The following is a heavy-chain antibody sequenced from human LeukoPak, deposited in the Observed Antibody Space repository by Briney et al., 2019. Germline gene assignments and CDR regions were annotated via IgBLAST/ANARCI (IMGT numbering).Heavy chain of an antibody. Sequence: ASVKVSCKASGYTFTAYYMHWVRQAPGQGLEWMGWMNPNSGNTGYAQKFQGRVTMTRNTSISTAYMELSSLRSEDTAVYYCARVGYDSSGYVVYWGQGTLVTVSS. CDR2: MNPNSGNT. V-gene: IGHV1-8*02. D-gene: IGHD3-22*01. CDR1: GYTFTAYY. J-gene: IGHJ4*02. CDR3: ARVGYDSSGYVVY.